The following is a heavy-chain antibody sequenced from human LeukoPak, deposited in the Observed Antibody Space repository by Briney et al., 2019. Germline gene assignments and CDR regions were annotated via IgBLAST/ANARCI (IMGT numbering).Heavy chain of an antibody. Sequence: SETLSLTCTVSGASISSYYWSWTRQPAGKGLEWIGRVYSSGSTNYNPSLKSRVTMSEDTSKNQFSLKLRSVTAADTAVYYCARDPDGYIWFDSWGQGTQVTVST. D-gene: IGHD1-14*01. CDR2: VYSSGST. CDR1: GASISSYY. V-gene: IGHV4-4*07. J-gene: IGHJ5*01. CDR3: ARDPDGYIWFDS.